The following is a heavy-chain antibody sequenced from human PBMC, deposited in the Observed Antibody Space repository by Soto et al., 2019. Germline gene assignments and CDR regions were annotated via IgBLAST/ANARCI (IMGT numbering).Heavy chain of an antibody. V-gene: IGHV1-69*13. CDR1: GGTFSSYA. Sequence: SVKVSCKASGGTFSSYAISWVRQAPGQGLEWMGGIIPIFGTANYAQKFQGRVTITADESTSTAYMELSSLRSEDTAVYYCATSPGVVTATPFDYWGQGTLVTVSS. CDR3: ATSPGVVTATPFDY. CDR2: IIPIFGTA. J-gene: IGHJ4*02. D-gene: IGHD2-21*02.